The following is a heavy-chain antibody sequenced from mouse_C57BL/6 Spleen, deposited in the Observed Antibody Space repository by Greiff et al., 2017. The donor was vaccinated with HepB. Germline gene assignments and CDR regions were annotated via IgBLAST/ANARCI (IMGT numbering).Heavy chain of an antibody. CDR1: GYSITSGYY. Sequence: VQLVESGPGLVKPSQSLSLTCSVTGYSITSGYYWNWIRQFPGNKLEWMGYISYDGSNNYNPSLKNRISITRDTPKNQFFLKLNSVTTEDTATYYCAREGYYGSSYNYWGQGTTLTVSS. D-gene: IGHD1-1*01. V-gene: IGHV3-6*01. CDR2: ISYDGSN. J-gene: IGHJ2*01. CDR3: AREGYYGSSYNY.